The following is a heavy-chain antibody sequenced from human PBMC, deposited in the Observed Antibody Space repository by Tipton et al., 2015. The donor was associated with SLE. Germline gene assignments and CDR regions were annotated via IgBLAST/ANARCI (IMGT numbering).Heavy chain of an antibody. Sequence: SLRLSCTASGFTFSNYGMNWVRQAPGKGLEWVAVIWSDGSDINYGDSVRGRFTISRDNSKSTLYLQMNRLTAEDTAVYFCARDRSWNDALDMWGQGTFVTVSS. CDR2: IWSDGSDI. CDR3: ARDRSWNDALDM. V-gene: IGHV3-33*01. D-gene: IGHD1-1*01. J-gene: IGHJ3*02. CDR1: GFTFSNYG.